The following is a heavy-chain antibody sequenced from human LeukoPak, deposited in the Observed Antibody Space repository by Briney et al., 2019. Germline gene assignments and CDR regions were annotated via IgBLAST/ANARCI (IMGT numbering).Heavy chain of an antibody. CDR3: GSDWQFDY. J-gene: IGHJ4*02. CDR1: GFTFSSYA. CDR2: MSYDGIYK. Sequence: GGSLRLSCAASGFTFSSYAMHWVRQAPGKGLEWVATMSYDGIYKYFADSVKGRFTISRDNSKNTVYLQMNSLRPEDTAVYYCGSDWQFDYWGQGTLVTVSS. V-gene: IGHV3-30*04.